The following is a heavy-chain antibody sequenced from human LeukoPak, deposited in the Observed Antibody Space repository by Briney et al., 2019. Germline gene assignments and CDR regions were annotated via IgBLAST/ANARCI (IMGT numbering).Heavy chain of an antibody. CDR1: GGSISSYY. V-gene: IGHV4-59*01. CDR3: ARGPTYYYDSSTFFDI. CDR2: IYYSGST. Sequence: SETLSLTCTVSGGSISSYYWSWIRQPPGKGLEWTGYIYYSGSTNYNPSLKSRVTISVDTSKNQFSLKLSSVTAADTAVYYCARGPTYYYDSSTFFDIWGQGTMVTVSS. D-gene: IGHD3-22*01. J-gene: IGHJ3*02.